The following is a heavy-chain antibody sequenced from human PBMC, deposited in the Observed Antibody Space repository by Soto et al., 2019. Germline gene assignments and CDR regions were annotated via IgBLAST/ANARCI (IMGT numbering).Heavy chain of an antibody. CDR2: IYSSGST. Sequence: SETLSLTCTVSGDSIRNFYWSWIRQPAGKGLEWIGRIYSSGSTDYNASLKSRVSMSVDRYNKQFFLRLASVTADETAGYYCVRDCSGGGCYSGYGMDVWGQGTTVTVSS. D-gene: IGHD2-15*01. CDR3: VRDCSGGGCYSGYGMDV. V-gene: IGHV4-4*07. J-gene: IGHJ6*02. CDR1: GDSIRNFY.